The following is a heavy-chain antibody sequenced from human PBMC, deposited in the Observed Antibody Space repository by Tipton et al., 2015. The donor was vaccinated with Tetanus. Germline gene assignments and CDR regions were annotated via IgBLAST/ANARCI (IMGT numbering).Heavy chain of an antibody. J-gene: IGHJ6*02. Sequence: LRLSCTVSGGSLNTFYWNWIRQPAGKGLEWIGRVYSSGSTNYNPPPKSRVTMSIDASKNQFSLELTSVTAADTAVYYCARDFRERSGTYYSYYYTMDVWGQGTTVTVSS. CDR1: GGSLNTFY. CDR3: ARDFRERSGTYYSYYYTMDV. V-gene: IGHV4-4*07. D-gene: IGHD1-26*01. CDR2: VYSSGST.